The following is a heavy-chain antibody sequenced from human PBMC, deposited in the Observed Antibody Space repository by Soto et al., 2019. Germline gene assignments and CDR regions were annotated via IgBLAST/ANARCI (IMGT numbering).Heavy chain of an antibody. D-gene: IGHD1-26*01. CDR2: IYSGGST. Sequence: GGSLRLSCAASGFTVSSNYMSWVRQAPGKGLEWVSVIYSGGSTYYADSVKGRFTISRDNSKNTLYLQMNSLRAEDTAVYYCARDGPLGASGSYLGDAFDIWGQGTMVTVSS. V-gene: IGHV3-53*01. CDR3: ARDGPLGASGSYLGDAFDI. J-gene: IGHJ3*02. CDR1: GFTVSSNY.